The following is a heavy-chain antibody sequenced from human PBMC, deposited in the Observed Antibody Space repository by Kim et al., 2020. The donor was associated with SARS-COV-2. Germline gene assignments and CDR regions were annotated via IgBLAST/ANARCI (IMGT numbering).Heavy chain of an antibody. D-gene: IGHD3-16*02. V-gene: IGHV4-39*01. CDR3: ARHVPAYYDYVWGSYRYPVYFDY. Sequence: SETLSLTCTVSGGSISSSSYYWGWIRQPPGKGLEWIGSIYYSGSTYYNPSLKSRVTISVDTSKNQFSLKLSSVTAADTAVYYCARHVPAYYDYVWGSYRYPVYFDYWGQGTLVTVSS. J-gene: IGHJ4*02. CDR1: GGSISSSSYY. CDR2: IYYSGST.